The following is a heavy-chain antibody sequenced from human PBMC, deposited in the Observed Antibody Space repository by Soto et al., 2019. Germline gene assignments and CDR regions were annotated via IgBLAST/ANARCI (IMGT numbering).Heavy chain of an antibody. CDR1: GFTFSSYA. V-gene: IGHV3-23*01. CDR2: ISGSGGST. CDR3: AKDLTIFGVVDYFDY. D-gene: IGHD3-3*01. J-gene: IGHJ4*02. Sequence: EVQLLESGGGLVQPGGSLRLSCAASGFTFSSYAMSWVRQAPGKGLEWVSAISGSGGSTYYADSVKGRFTISRDNSKNTLYRQMNSLRAEDTAVYYCAKDLTIFGVVDYFDYWGQGTLVTVSS.